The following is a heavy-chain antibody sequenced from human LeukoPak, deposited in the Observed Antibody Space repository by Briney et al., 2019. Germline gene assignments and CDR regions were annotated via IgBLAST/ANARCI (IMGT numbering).Heavy chain of an antibody. V-gene: IGHV3-23*01. J-gene: IGHJ5*02. Sequence: GGSLRLSCAASGFTFSSSAMSWVRQVPGKGLEWVSGISASGGSTSYADSVRGRFTIYRDNSKNTLYLQMNSLRVDDTGVYYCAKGAGNYHWGQGTLVTVSS. CDR2: ISASGGST. CDR3: AKGAGNYH. CDR1: GFTFSSSA.